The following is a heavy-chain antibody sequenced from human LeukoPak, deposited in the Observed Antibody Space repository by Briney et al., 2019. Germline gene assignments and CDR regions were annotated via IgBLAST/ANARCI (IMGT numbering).Heavy chain of an antibody. Sequence: PGESLKISCQGSGYTFPIYWIGWVRQTPGKGLEWMGIIYPSDSHTIYSPSFQGQVTVSADKSISIAYLQWSSLKASDTAIYYCVRHYRPPQGSRAAKPTGYYYYYMDVWGTGTTVIVSS. V-gene: IGHV5-51*01. CDR3: VRHYRPPQGSRAAKPTGYYYYYMDV. J-gene: IGHJ6*03. CDR1: GYTFPIYW. D-gene: IGHD3-16*02. CDR2: IYPSDSHT.